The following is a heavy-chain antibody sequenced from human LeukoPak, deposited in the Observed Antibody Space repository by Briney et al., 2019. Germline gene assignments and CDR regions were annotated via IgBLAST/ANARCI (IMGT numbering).Heavy chain of an antibody. Sequence: GGSLRLSCAVSGFTFSNAWMSWVRQAPGKGLEWVGRIKSKTDGGTTGYAAPVKGRFTISRDDSTNTLYLQMNSLKSEDIAVYYCTTYGSGRKFDYWGQGILVTVSS. CDR2: IKSKTDGGTT. D-gene: IGHD3-10*01. J-gene: IGHJ4*02. CDR1: GFTFSNAW. V-gene: IGHV3-15*01. CDR3: TTYGSGRKFDY.